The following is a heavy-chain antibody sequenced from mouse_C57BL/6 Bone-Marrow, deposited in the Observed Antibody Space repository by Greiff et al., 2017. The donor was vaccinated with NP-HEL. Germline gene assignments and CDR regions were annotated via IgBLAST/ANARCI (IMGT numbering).Heavy chain of an antibody. J-gene: IGHJ1*03. V-gene: IGHV1-39*01. CDR3: AREALLSPYWYFDV. D-gene: IGHD1-1*01. CDR1: GYSFTDYN. Sequence: VQLKQSGPELVKPGASVKISCKASGYSFTDYNMNWVKQSNGKSLEWIGVINPNYGTTSYNQKFKGKATLTVDQSSSTAYMQLNSLTSEDSAVYYCAREALLSPYWYFDVWGTGTTVTVSS. CDR2: INPNYGTT.